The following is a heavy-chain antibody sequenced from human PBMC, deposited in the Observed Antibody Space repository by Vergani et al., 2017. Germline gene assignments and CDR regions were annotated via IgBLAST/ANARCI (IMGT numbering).Heavy chain of an antibody. CDR1: GFTFSNAW. CDR2: IKSKTDGGTT. V-gene: IGHV3-15*01. CDR3: ARESYGGNSWPYYFDY. Sequence: EVQLVESGGGLVKPGGSLRLSCAASGFTFSNAWMSWVRQAPGKGLEWVGRIKSKTDGGTTDYAAPVKSRFTISRDDSKNTLYLQMNSLKTEDTAVYYCARESYGGNSWPYYFDYWGQGTLVTVSS. D-gene: IGHD4-23*01. J-gene: IGHJ4*02.